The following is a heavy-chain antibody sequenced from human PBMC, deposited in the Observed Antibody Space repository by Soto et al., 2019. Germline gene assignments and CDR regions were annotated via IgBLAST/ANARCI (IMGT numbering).Heavy chain of an antibody. CDR1: GYTFSSYD. J-gene: IGHJ6*04. CDR3: ARGSLCFGELIVMDV. V-gene: IGHV1-8*01. Sequence: QVQLVQSGAEVKKHGASVTVSCKAPGYTFSSYDLNWVRQATGQGLEWMGWMNPNTGNTGYAHKIQGRVTMTRNTSRSTAYMALSSLRSSHTAVYYFARGSLCFGELIVMDVWCYGTTVTVPS. D-gene: IGHD3-10*01. CDR2: MNPNTGNT.